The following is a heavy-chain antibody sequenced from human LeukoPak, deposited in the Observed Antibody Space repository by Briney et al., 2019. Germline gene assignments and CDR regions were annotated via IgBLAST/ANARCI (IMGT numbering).Heavy chain of an antibody. D-gene: IGHD3-22*01. CDR1: GFTFSSYA. CDR2: ITSSGAAT. V-gene: IGHV3-23*01. Sequence: GGSLRLSCAASGFTFSSYAMSWVRQAPGKGLEWVSSITSSGAATYYADSVKGRYTISRDNSDNTLYLQMNSLRAEDTAVYYCAKDRPNYYGSNGHYYKLNGDCWGQGTLVTVSS. CDR3: AKDRPNYYGSNGHYYKLNGDC. J-gene: IGHJ4*02.